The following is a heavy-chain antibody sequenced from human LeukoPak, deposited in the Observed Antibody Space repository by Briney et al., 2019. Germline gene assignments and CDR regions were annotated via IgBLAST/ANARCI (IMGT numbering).Heavy chain of an antibody. V-gene: IGHV3-23*01. CDR3: GKTTTGYSSGRNPAWPVDY. J-gene: IGHJ4*02. CDR2: IFGSGGSA. CDR1: GFTFSSYE. D-gene: IGHD6-19*01. Sequence: GGSLRLSCAASGFTFSSYEMNWARQAPGKGLEWVSGIFGSGGSAHYADSVKGRFTISRDNSQNTVYLQMNSLRAKDTAVYYCGKTTTGYSSGRNPAWPVDYWGQGTLVTVSS.